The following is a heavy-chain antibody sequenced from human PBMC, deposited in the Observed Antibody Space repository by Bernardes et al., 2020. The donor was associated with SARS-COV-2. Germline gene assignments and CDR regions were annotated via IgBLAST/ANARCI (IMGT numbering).Heavy chain of an antibody. CDR3: ARGVAGGFDI. J-gene: IGHJ3*02. CDR2: VYRSGTT. Sequence: VGSLRLSCAASGISVTNNYMSWVRQAPGKGLDWIAVVYRSGTTYYADSVKGRFTISRDKSKNTLYLQMDSLRPGDTAVYYCARGVAGGFDIWGQGTMLTVSS. V-gene: IGHV3-66*01. CDR1: GISVTNNY. D-gene: IGHD2-15*01.